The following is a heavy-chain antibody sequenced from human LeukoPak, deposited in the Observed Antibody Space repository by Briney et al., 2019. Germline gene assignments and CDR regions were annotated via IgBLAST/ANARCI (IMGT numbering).Heavy chain of an antibody. CDR2: INPSGGST. CDR1: GDTFTSYY. J-gene: IGHJ6*02. CDR3: AREWVEETAYYYYGMDV. Sequence: ASVKVSCKASGDTFTSYYMHWVRQAPGQGLEWMGIINPSGGSTSYAQKFQGRVTMTRDTSTSTVYMELSSLRSEDTAVYYCAREWVEETAYYYYGMDVWGQGTTVTVSS. D-gene: IGHD1-14*01. V-gene: IGHV1-46*01.